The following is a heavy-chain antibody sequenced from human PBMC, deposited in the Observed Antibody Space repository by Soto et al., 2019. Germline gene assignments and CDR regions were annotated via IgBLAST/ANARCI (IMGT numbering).Heavy chain of an antibody. CDR1: GYSFTDYW. Sequence: SLKISCKGSGYSFTDYWIGWVRQMPGEGLEWMGIIYPGDSDTRYSPSFQGQVTISAGKSISTAYLQWSSLKASDTAMYFCARTTGGSYPDVPFDYWGQGTLVTVSS. CDR3: ARTTGGSYPDVPFDY. J-gene: IGHJ4*02. D-gene: IGHD1-26*01. V-gene: IGHV5-51*01. CDR2: IYPGDSDT.